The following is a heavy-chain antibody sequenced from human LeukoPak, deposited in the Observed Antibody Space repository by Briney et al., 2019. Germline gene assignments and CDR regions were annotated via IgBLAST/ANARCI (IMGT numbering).Heavy chain of an antibody. V-gene: IGHV3-21*01. J-gene: IGHJ4*02. CDR3: AREMGYYDILTGDYGFDY. CDR1: GFTFSSYS. D-gene: IGHD3-9*01. Sequence: GGSLRLSCAASGFTFSSYSMNWVRQAPGKGLEWVSSISSSSSYIYYADSVKGRFTISIDNAKNSLYPQMNSLRAEDTAVYYCAREMGYYDILTGDYGFDYWGQGTLVTVSS. CDR2: ISSSSSYI.